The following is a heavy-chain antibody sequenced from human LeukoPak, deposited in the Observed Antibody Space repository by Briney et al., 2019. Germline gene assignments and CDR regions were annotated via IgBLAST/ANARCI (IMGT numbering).Heavy chain of an antibody. Sequence: ASVKVSCKVSGYTPTELSMHWVRQAPGKGLEWMGGFDPEDGETIYAQKFQGRVTMTEDTSTDTAYMELSSLRSEDTAVYYCARDSRVGTYYYDSSGFDYWGQGTLVTVSS. J-gene: IGHJ4*02. D-gene: IGHD3-22*01. CDR3: ARDSRVGTYYYDSSGFDY. CDR2: FDPEDGET. CDR1: GYTPTELS. V-gene: IGHV1-24*01.